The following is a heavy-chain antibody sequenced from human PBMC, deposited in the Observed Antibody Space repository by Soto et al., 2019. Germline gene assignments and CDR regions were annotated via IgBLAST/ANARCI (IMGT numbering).Heavy chain of an antibody. CDR1: GYTFTYRY. D-gene: IGHD2-15*01. J-gene: IGHJ6*02. Sequence: ASVKVSCKASGYTFTYRYLHWVRQAPGQALEWMGWITPFNGNTNYAQKFQDRVTITRDRSMSTAYMELSSLRSEDTAMYYCASLDGYCSGGSCSDKIPDYYYGMDVWGQGTTVTVSS. CDR3: ASLDGYCSGGSCSDKIPDYYYGMDV. CDR2: ITPFNGNT. V-gene: IGHV1-45*02.